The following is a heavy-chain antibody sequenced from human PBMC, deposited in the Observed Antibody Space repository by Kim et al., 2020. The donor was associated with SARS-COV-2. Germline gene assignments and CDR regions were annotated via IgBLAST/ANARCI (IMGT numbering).Heavy chain of an antibody. CDR1: GGSISSSSYY. J-gene: IGHJ4*02. V-gene: IGHV4-39*01. D-gene: IGHD6-19*01. CDR2: IYNSGST. Sequence: SETLSLTCTVSGGSISSSSYYWGWIRQPPGKGLEWIGSIYNSGSTYYTPSLKSRVTISVDTSKNQFSLKLSSVTAADTAVYYCAPLSIAVAYDGYWGQGTLVTVSS. CDR3: APLSIAVAYDGY.